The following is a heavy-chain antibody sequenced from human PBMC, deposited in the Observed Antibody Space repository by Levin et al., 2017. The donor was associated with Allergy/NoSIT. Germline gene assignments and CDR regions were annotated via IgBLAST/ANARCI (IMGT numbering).Heavy chain of an antibody. D-gene: IGHD2-21*01. Sequence: ASVKVSCAASGFIVSSYAMSWVRQPLGKGLEWVSAIDGGRTYYADSVKGRFTISRDNSKNTLYLQMNSLRAGDTAVYFCVKEVIGQSFGDFWGQGIPVTVSS. J-gene: IGHJ4*02. CDR1: GFIVSSYA. V-gene: IGHV3-23*01. CDR2: IDGGRT. CDR3: VKEVIGQSFGDF.